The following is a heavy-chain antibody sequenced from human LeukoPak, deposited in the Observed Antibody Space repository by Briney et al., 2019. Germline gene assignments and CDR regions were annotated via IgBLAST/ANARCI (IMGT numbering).Heavy chain of an antibody. CDR1: GGTFSSYA. CDR3: ARVQEGGAGHYYYYYYMDV. D-gene: IGHD1-14*01. Sequence: SVKVSCKASGGTFSSYAISWVRQAPGQGLEWMGGIIPIFGTANYAQKFQGRVTITTDESTSTAYMELSSLRSEDTAVYYCARVQEGGAGHYYYYYYMDVWGKGTAVTVSS. V-gene: IGHV1-69*05. J-gene: IGHJ6*03. CDR2: IIPIFGTA.